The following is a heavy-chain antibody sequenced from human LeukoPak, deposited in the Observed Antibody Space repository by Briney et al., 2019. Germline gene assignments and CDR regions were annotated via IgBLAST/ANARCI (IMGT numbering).Heavy chain of an antibody. J-gene: IGHJ4*02. CDR3: ARDRNSIAAAGYYYFDY. CDR1: GFTFSSYS. CDR2: ILYDGSMQ. V-gene: IGHV3-30*03. Sequence: GGSLRLSCAASGFTFSSYSMHWVRQAPGKGLEWLAVILYDGSMQYYAESMKGRLTISRDNSRNTVYMQMSSLRTEDTAVYYCARDRNSIAAAGYYYFDYWGQGTLVTVSS. D-gene: IGHD6-13*01.